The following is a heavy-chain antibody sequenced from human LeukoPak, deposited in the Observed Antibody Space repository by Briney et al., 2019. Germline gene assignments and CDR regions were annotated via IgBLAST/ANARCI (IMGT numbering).Heavy chain of an antibody. CDR1: GFTFSSYG. CDR2: ISGSGGGT. Sequence: GGTLRLSCAASGFTFSSYGMSWGRQAPGKGLEWVSAISGSGGGTYYADSVKGRFTISRENSKNTLYLQKNSLRAEDTAVYYCAKDRVAVGIDYWGQGTLVTVSS. D-gene: IGHD6-19*01. V-gene: IGHV3-23*01. J-gene: IGHJ4*02. CDR3: AKDRVAVGIDY.